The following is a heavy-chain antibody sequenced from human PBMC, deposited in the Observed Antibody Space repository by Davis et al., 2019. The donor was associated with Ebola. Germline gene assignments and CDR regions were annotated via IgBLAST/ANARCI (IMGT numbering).Heavy chain of an antibody. CDR3: ARVGTGGSAWHFDL. D-gene: IGHD2-8*02. J-gene: IGHJ2*01. Sequence: SETLSLTCTVSGGSISRHYWSWIRQPPGKGLEWIGYIYYSGSTNYNPSLKSRVTISVDTSKNQFSLKLTSVTAADTAVYYCARVGTGGSAWHFDLWGRGTLVTVSS. CDR1: GGSISRHY. CDR2: IYYSGST. V-gene: IGHV4-59*11.